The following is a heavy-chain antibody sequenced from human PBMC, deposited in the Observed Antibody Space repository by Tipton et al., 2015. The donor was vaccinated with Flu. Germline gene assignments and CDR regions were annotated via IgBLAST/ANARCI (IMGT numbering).Heavy chain of an antibody. CDR1: GGSISSYY. Sequence: TLSLTCTVSGGSISSYYWSWIRQPPGKGLEWIGYIYYSGSTNYNPSLKSRVTISVDTSKNQFSLKLSSVTAADTAVYYCARGSVVDAFDIWGQGTMVTVSS. CDR2: IYYSGST. CDR3: ARGSVVDAFDI. J-gene: IGHJ3*02. V-gene: IGHV4-59*08. D-gene: IGHD1-26*01.